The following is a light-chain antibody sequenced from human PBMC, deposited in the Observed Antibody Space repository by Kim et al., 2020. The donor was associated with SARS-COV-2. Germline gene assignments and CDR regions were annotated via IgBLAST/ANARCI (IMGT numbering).Light chain of an antibody. CDR1: SSNIGSSP. V-gene: IGLV1-44*01. Sequence: QSVLIQPPSASGTPGQRVTISCSGSSSNIGSSPVNWYQQLPGTAPKLLIYSNNQRPSGVPDRFSGSKSGTSASLAISGLQSEDEADYYCAAWDDSLSGRVFGGGTKLTVL. CDR2: SNN. CDR3: AAWDDSLSGRV. J-gene: IGLJ3*02.